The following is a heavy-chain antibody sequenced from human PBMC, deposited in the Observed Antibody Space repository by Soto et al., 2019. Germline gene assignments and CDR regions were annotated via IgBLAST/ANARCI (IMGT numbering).Heavy chain of an antibody. J-gene: IGHJ4*02. CDR1: GGTFSSYA. CDR3: ALRGYCSSTSCYLRDY. CDR2: IITIFGTA. Sequence: QVQLVQSGAEVKKPGSSVKVSCKASGGTFSSYAISWVRQAPGQGLEWMGGIITIFGTANYAQKFQGRVTITEDKPTSTAHMELSSLRSEDTAVYYCALRGYCSSTSCYLRDYWGQGTLVTVSS. D-gene: IGHD2-2*01. V-gene: IGHV1-69*06.